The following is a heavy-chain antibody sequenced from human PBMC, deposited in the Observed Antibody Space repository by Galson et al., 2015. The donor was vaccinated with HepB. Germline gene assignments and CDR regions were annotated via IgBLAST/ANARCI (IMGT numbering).Heavy chain of an antibody. J-gene: IGHJ4*02. D-gene: IGHD2-8*01. CDR2: LKRDGSEK. CDR3: ARDFANGCFDS. V-gene: IGHV3-7*01. CDR1: GFTFSNHW. Sequence: SLRLSCAVSGFTFSNHWMSWVRQAPGKGLEWVANLKRDGSEKSYVDSVKGRFTISRDNAKNSLYLQMNVLRADDTAVYYCARDFANGCFDSWGQGTLVTVSS.